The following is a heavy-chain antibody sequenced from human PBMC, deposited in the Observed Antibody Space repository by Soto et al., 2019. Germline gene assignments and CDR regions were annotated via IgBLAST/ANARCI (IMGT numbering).Heavy chain of an antibody. CDR3: TGRLWFGELSSYSYFDY. Sequence: EVQLVESGGGLVQPGGSLKLSCAASGFTFSGSAMHWVRQASGKGLEWVGRIRNKANSYATAYGASVKGRFTISRDDSKNTAYLQMNSLETEDTAMYYCTGRLWFGELSSYSYFDYWGQGTLVTVSS. D-gene: IGHD3-10*01. CDR1: GFTFSGSA. V-gene: IGHV3-73*01. CDR2: IRNKANSYAT. J-gene: IGHJ4*02.